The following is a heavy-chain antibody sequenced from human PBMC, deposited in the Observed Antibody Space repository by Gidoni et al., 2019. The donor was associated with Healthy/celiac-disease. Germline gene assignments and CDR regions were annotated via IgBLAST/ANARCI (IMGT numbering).Heavy chain of an antibody. CDR2: ISYDGSNK. D-gene: IGHD5-12*01. CDR1: GFPFSSYG. Sequence: QVQLVESGGGVVQPGRSLRLSCAASGFPFSSYGMHWVRQAPGKGLEWVAVISYDGSNKYYADSVKGRFTISRDNSKNTLYLQMNSLRAEDTAVYYCAKDGEEMATITGLNYWGQGTLVTVSS. J-gene: IGHJ4*02. V-gene: IGHV3-30*18. CDR3: AKDGEEMATITGLNY.